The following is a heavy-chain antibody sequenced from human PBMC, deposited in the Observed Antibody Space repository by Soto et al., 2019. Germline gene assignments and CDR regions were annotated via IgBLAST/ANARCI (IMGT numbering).Heavy chain of an antibody. CDR1: GFIFGAHA. Sequence: GGSLRLSCAASGFIFGAHAMSWVRQAPGKGLEWVSAINWIGGSTNYADSMKGRLTISRDNAKNSLYLQMSSLRAEDTALYYCARHGGTPDLYFDCWGQGT. CDR2: INWIGGST. CDR3: ARHGGTPDLYFDC. D-gene: IGHD3-16*01. V-gene: IGHV3-20*04. J-gene: IGHJ4*02.